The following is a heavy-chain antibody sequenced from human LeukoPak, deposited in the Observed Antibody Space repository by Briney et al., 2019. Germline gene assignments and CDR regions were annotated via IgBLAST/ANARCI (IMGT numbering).Heavy chain of an antibody. V-gene: IGHV1-18*01. CDR1: GYTFTNYG. Sequence: ASVKVSCKASGYTFTNYGISWVRQAPGQGLEWMGWISAYNGNTNYAQKFQGRVTMTTDTSTSTAYMELRSLRSDDTAVYYCARDHYDSSAYPLDYWGRGTLVTVSS. CDR3: ARDHYDSSAYPLDY. CDR2: ISAYNGNT. D-gene: IGHD3-22*01. J-gene: IGHJ4*02.